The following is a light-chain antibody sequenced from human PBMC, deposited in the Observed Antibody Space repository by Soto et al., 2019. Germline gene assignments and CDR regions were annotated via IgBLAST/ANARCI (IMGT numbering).Light chain of an antibody. J-gene: IGKJ4*01. CDR2: LGS. CDR3: MQALQTPTT. Sequence: DIVMTQSPLSLPVTPGEPASISCRSSQSLLHSNGYNYLDWYLQKPGQSPQLLIYLGSNRASGVPGRFSGSGSGTDFTLKISRVEAEDVGVYYCMQALQTPTTFGGGPKVEIK. CDR1: QSLLHSNGYNY. V-gene: IGKV2-28*01.